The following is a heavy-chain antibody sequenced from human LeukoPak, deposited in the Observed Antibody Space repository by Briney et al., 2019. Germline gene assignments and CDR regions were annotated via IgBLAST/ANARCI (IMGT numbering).Heavy chain of an antibody. Sequence: SGTLSLTCGVSGGSITSTNYWTWVRQPPGKGLEWIGEVNLQGSTNYNPSLMGRVAISVNMSENHISLQLTSVTAANTAVYYCAREGGPYRPLDYSGQGTLVTVSS. CDR2: VNLQGST. CDR3: AREGGPYRPLDY. J-gene: IGHJ4*02. CDR1: GGSITSTNY. V-gene: IGHV4-4*02.